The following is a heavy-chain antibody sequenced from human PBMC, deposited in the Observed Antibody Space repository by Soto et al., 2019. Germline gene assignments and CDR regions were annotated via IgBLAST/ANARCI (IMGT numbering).Heavy chain of an antibody. J-gene: IGHJ4*02. CDR2: IFYSGTT. Sequence: PSETLSLTCTVSGGSISSGGYYWSWIRQHPGKGLEWIGYIFYSGTTYYNPSLKSRVTISVDTSKNQFSLKLSSVTAADTAVYYCARARGARYFDYWGQGTLVTVSS. D-gene: IGHD2-15*01. V-gene: IGHV4-31*03. CDR3: ARARGARYFDY. CDR1: GGSISSGGYY.